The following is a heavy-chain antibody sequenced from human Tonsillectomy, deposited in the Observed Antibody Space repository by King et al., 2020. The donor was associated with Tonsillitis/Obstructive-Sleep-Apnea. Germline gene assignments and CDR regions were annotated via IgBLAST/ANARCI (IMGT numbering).Heavy chain of an antibody. D-gene: IGHD1-14*01. CDR3: ARAHRPLNAFDI. CDR2: INPSGSST. Sequence: QLVQSGAEVKKPGASVKVSCKASGYTFTSYYMHMVRQAPGQGIEWMGIINPSGSSTSYAQKFQGRVTMTRDTSTSTVYMELSSLRSEDTAVYYCARAHRPLNAFDIWGQGTMVTVSS. V-gene: IGHV1-46*01. CDR1: GYTFTSYY. J-gene: IGHJ3*02.